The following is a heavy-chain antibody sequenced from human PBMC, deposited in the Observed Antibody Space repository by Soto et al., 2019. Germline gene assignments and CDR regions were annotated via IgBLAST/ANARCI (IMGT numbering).Heavy chain of an antibody. CDR3: ARDGMTTGDT. CDR1: GVSVTSYT. J-gene: IGHJ4*02. V-gene: IGHV4-4*07. Sequence: SETLSLTCIVSGVSVTSYTWSWVRQPANKGLEWIGRIFSSVSATYNPSLKSRVSISMDTAENRISLKLDSVTAADAGVYFCARDGMTTGDTWGPGTLVTVSS. CDR2: IFSSVSA. D-gene: IGHD2-21*02.